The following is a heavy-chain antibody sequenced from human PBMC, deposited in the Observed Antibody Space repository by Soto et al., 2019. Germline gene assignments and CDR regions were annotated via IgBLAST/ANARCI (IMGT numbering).Heavy chain of an antibody. Sequence: SETLSLTCTVSGGSVSSGSYYWSWIRQPPGKGLEWIGYIYYSGSTNYNPSLKSRVTISADTSKNQFSLKLSSVTAADTAVYYCAREVKGYCSSTSCYYYYYGMDVWGQGTTVTVSS. D-gene: IGHD2-2*01. J-gene: IGHJ6*02. CDR2: IYYSGST. CDR3: AREVKGYCSSTSCYYYYYGMDV. V-gene: IGHV4-61*01. CDR1: GGSVSSGSYY.